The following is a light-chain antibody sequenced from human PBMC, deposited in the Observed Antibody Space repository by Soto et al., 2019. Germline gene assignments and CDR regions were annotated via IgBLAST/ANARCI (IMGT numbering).Light chain of an antibody. CDR2: AAS. CDR3: QQSYNTPLT. Sequence: DIQMTQSPSSLSAFVGDRVTITCRARQSISTYLNWYQQKPGEAPKVLIHAASRLQSGVPLRFSGSGSGTDFTLTISSLQPEDFATYYCQQSYNTPLTFGGGTKVETK. J-gene: IGKJ4*01. V-gene: IGKV1-39*01. CDR1: QSISTY.